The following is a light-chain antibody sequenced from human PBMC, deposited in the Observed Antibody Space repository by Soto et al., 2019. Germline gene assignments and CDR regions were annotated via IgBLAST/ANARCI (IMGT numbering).Light chain of an antibody. J-gene: IGKJ1*01. CDR3: QQYNRYWT. V-gene: IGKV1-5*03. CDR1: QTITTS. CDR2: KAS. Sequence: DIQMTQSPSTLSASVGDRVTITCRASQTITTSLAWYQQKPGKAPKLLIYKASSLESGVPSRFSGSGSGTEFTLTISSLQPAAFATYYCQQYNRYWTFGQGTKVDIK.